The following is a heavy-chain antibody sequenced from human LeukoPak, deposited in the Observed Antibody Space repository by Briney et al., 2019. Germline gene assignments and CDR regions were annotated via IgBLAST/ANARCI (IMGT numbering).Heavy chain of an antibody. D-gene: IGHD5-12*01. CDR2: INPITGST. J-gene: IGHJ4*02. V-gene: IGHV1-2*06. CDR3: ARGPSGYANGFDY. Sequence: ASVKVSCKASGCIFTGYYVHWVRQAPGQGLECMGRINPITGSTNHVQKFQGRATMTTNTAISEAYMELTGLRSDDTAVYYCARGPSGYANGFDYWGQGTLVTVSS. CDR1: GCIFTGYY.